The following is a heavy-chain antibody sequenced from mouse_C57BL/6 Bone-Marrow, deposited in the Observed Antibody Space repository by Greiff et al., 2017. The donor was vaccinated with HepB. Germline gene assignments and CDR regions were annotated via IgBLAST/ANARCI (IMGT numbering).Heavy chain of an antibody. CDR1: GYTFTSYW. Sequence: VKLQEPGAELVRPGTSVKLSCKASGYTFTSYWMHWVKQRPGQGLEWIGVIDPSDSYTNYNQKFKGKATLTVDTSSSTAYMQLSSLTSEDSAVYYCARGPYSNFFDYWGQGTTLTVSS. V-gene: IGHV1-59*01. CDR2: IDPSDSYT. J-gene: IGHJ2*01. D-gene: IGHD2-5*01. CDR3: ARGPYSNFFDY.